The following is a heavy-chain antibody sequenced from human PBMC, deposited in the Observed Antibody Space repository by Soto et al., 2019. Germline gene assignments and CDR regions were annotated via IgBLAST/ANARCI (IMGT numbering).Heavy chain of an antibody. CDR3: APDPRTSGWSEEGYGAFDI. D-gene: IGHD6-19*01. CDR1: GFNFAENA. V-gene: IGHV3-9*01. CDR2: ISYKSGKE. Sequence: EVQLAESGGGLVQPGRSLRLSCVGSGFNFAENAMHWVRQAPGKGLEWVSGISYKSGKEAYADSVRGRFTISRDNAKSSVYLQMNSLNIEDTAVYFSAPDPRTSGWSEEGYGAFDIWGQGTMVTVSS. J-gene: IGHJ3*02.